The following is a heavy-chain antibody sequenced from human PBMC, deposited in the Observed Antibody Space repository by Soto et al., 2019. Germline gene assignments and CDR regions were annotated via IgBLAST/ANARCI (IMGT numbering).Heavy chain of an antibody. CDR3: ARGTVAGTIVPFDY. D-gene: IGHD6-19*01. CDR2: IIPIFGTA. V-gene: IGHV1-69*13. J-gene: IGHJ4*02. CDR1: GGTFSSYA. Sequence: ASVKVSCKASGGTFSSYAISWVRQAPGQGLEWMGGIIPIFGTANYAQKFQGRVTITADESTSTAYMELSSLRSEDTAVYYCARGTVAGTIVPFDYWGQGTLVTVSS.